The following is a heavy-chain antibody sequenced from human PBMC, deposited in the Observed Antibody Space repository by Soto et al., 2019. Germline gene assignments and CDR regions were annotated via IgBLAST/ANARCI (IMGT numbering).Heavy chain of an antibody. CDR1: GGSFSGYY. CDR3: ARENRYYDFWSGYYSGWFDP. CDR2: INHSGST. Sequence: SETLSLTCAVYGGSFSGYYWSWIRQPPGKGLEWIGEINHSGSTNYNPSLTSRVTISVDTSKNQFYLKLSSVTAADTAVYYCARENRYYDFWSGYYSGWFDPWGQGTLVTVSS. J-gene: IGHJ5*02. V-gene: IGHV4-34*01. D-gene: IGHD3-3*01.